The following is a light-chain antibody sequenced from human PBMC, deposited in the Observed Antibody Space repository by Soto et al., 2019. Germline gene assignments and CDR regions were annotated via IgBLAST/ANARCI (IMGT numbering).Light chain of an antibody. V-gene: IGLV1-40*01. CDR2: GNS. Sequence: QSVLTQPPSVSGAPGQRVTISCTGSSSNIGTGFDVHWYQQFPGTAPKLLIYGNSKRPSGVPDRFSGSKSGTSASLAITGLQAEDEADYYCQSYDSSLSGVVFGGGTQLTVL. CDR1: SSNIGTGFD. CDR3: QSYDSSLSGVV. J-gene: IGLJ3*02.